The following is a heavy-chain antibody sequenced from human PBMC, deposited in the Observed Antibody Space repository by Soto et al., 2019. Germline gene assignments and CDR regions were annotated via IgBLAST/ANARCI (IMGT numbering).Heavy chain of an antibody. CDR3: ARELFGRSVWFDP. J-gene: IGHJ5*02. V-gene: IGHV4-39*07. D-gene: IGHD3-10*01. CDR1: GGSISSIGSY. CDR2: IYYTEST. Sequence: PSETLSLTCKVSGGSISSIGSYWGWIRQPPGKGLEWIASIYYTESTNYNPCLKSRVTISVDTSKNQFSLKLSSVTAADTAVYYCARELFGRSVWFDPWGQGTLVTVSS.